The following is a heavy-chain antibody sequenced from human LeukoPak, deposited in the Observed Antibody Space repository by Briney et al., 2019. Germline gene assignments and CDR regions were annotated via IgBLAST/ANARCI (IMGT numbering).Heavy chain of an antibody. D-gene: IGHD2-21*01. CDR2: LNPNSGGT. Sequence: GASVKVSCKASGYTFTGYYIHWVGQAPGQGLAWMGWLNPNSGGTNYAQKFQGRVTITADKSTTTVYMELSSLRSEDTAVYYCARPRFPYYRLSGPDYYYMDVWGKGTTVTVS. CDR1: GYTFTGYY. J-gene: IGHJ6*03. V-gene: IGHV1-2*02. CDR3: ARPRFPYYRLSGPDYYYMDV.